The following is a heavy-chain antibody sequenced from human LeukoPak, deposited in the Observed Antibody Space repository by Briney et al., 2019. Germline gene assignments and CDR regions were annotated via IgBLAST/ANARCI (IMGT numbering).Heavy chain of an antibody. V-gene: IGHV1-24*01. CDR3: ATGAGIAVAGIREYFQH. D-gene: IGHD6-19*01. J-gene: IGHJ1*01. Sequence: ASVKVSCKVSGYTLTELSMRWVRQAPGKGLEWMGGFDPEDGETIYAQKFQGRVTMTEDTSTDTAYMELSSLRSEDTAVYYCATGAGIAVAGIREYFQHWGQGTLVTVSS. CDR2: FDPEDGET. CDR1: GYTLTELS.